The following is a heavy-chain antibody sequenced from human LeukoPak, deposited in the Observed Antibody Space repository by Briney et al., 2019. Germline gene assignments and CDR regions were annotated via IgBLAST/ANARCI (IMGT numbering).Heavy chain of an antibody. CDR2: IHTNGGT. CDR3: ARSIAVTGKRWLDP. V-gene: IGHV4-61*09. CDR1: ADSITSGSYY. Sequence: SETLSLTCTVSADSITSGSYYWSWIRQPAGKGPEWIGHIHTNGGTKYNPSLESRVTISLETSDNQFSLELNSVTATDTAVYYFARSIAVTGKRWLDPWGQGTLVTVSS. J-gene: IGHJ5*02. D-gene: IGHD6-19*01.